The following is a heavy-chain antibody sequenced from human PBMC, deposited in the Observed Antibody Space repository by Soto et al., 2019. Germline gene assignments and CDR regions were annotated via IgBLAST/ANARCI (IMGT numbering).Heavy chain of an antibody. Sequence: PGGSLRLSCAASGFTFSSYSMNWVRQAPGKGLEWVSSLSSSSSYIYYAVSVKGRFTISRANAKNSLYLQMNSLRAEDTAVYYCASSTRAYGSGSYYLPYYYYGMDVWGQGTTVTVSS. J-gene: IGHJ6*02. CDR1: GFTFSSYS. V-gene: IGHV3-21*01. D-gene: IGHD3-10*01. CDR2: LSSSSSYI. CDR3: ASSTRAYGSGSYYLPYYYYGMDV.